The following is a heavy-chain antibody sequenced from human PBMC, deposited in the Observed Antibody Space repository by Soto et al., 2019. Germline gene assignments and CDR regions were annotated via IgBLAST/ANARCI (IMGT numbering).Heavy chain of an antibody. CDR3: ARGGRSYGQARMDFDY. D-gene: IGHD5-18*01. Sequence: SETLSLTCAVYGGSFSGYYWSWIRQPPGKGLEWIGEINHSGSTNYNPSLKSRVTIPVDTSKNQFSLKLSSVTAADTAVYYCARGGRSYGQARMDFDYWGQGTLVTVSS. CDR1: GGSFSGYY. J-gene: IGHJ4*02. CDR2: INHSGST. V-gene: IGHV4-34*01.